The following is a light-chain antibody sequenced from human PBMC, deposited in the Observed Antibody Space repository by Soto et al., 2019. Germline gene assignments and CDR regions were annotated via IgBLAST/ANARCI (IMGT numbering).Light chain of an antibody. J-gene: IGLJ1*01. V-gene: IGLV2-14*03. CDR3: SSFTSASTRI. CDR2: GVT. Sequence: QSALTQPASVSGSPGQSISIPCTGTSSDIGAFNFVSLYPQHHGKAPKVLIYGVTNRPSGVDYRFSGAKSGHTASLISSGLRPEDAADYYCSSFTSASTRIFGPGTKVTVL. CDR1: SSDIGAFNF.